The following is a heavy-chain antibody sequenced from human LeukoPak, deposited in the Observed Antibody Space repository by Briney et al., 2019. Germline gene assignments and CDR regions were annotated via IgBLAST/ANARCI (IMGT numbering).Heavy chain of an antibody. V-gene: IGHV3-30*18. D-gene: IGHD6-6*01. J-gene: IGHJ4*02. CDR2: ISYDGSNK. CDR1: GFTFSSYG. Sequence: GGSLRLSCAASGFTFSSYGMHWVRHAPGRGLEWVAVISYDGSNKYYADSVKGRFTISRDNSKNTLYLQMNSLRAEDTAVYYCAKDLGAARENEGPFDYWGQGTLVTVSS. CDR3: AKDLGAARENEGPFDY.